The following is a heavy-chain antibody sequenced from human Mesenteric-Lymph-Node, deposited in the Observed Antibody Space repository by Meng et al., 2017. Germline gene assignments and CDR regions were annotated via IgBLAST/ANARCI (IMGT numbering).Heavy chain of an antibody. CDR2: INPSGGST. CDR1: GYTFTSYA. J-gene: IGHJ4*02. CDR3: ARSWGGRWEHYYFDY. V-gene: IGHV1-46*01. Sequence: ASVKVSCKASGYTFTSYAMNWVRQAPGQGLEWMGIINPSGGSTSYAQKFQGRVTMTRDTSTSTVYMELSSLRSEDAAVYYCARSWGGRWEHYYFDYWGQGTLVTVSS. D-gene: IGHD1-26*01.